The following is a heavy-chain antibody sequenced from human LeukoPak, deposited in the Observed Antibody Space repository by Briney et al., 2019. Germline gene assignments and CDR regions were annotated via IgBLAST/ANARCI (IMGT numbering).Heavy chain of an antibody. D-gene: IGHD2-2*02. CDR2: IYYSGST. V-gene: IGHV4-59*01. J-gene: IGHJ4*02. CDR3: GRGSCSSTSCYIAEYYFDY. CDR1: GGSSSSYY. Sequence: SETLSLTCTVAGGSSSSYYWIWIRQPPGKGREWSGYIYYSGSTNYNTSLKSRVTISEDTTKNQYSLKLSSGTAADTAGYCGGRGSCSSTSCYIAEYYFDYWGQGTLVTVSS.